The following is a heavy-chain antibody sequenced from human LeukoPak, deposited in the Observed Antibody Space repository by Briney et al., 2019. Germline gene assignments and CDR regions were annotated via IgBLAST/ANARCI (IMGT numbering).Heavy chain of an antibody. Sequence: GESLKISCKGSGYSFTSYWIGWVRQMPGKGLEWMGRIDPSDSYTNYSPFFQGHVTIAADKSISTAYLQWSSLKASDTAMYYCARHPPEALWFGELWVFDPWGQGTLVTVSS. CDR1: GYSFTSYW. CDR2: IDPSDSYT. V-gene: IGHV5-10-1*01. J-gene: IGHJ5*02. CDR3: ARHPPEALWFGELWVFDP. D-gene: IGHD3-10*01.